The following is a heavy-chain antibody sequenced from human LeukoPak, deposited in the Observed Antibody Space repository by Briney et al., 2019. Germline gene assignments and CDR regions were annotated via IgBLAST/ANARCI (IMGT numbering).Heavy chain of an antibody. V-gene: IGHV3-7*01. CDR1: GFTFNIYW. CDR3: ARDLEEARVADY. J-gene: IGHJ4*02. Sequence: GGSLRLSCAASGFTFNIYWMTWVRQAPGEGLEWVANINRDGSQKNHVDSVKGRFTISRDNAENSLFLQMNSLRAEDTAVYYCARDLEEARVADYWGQGTLVTVSS. D-gene: IGHD5-12*01. CDR2: INRDGSQK.